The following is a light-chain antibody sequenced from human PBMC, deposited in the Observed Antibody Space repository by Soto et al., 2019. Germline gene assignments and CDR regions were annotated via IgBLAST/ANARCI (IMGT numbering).Light chain of an antibody. CDR2: DSD. V-gene: IGLV1-51*01. J-gene: IGLJ3*02. CDR3: GTWDSSLSGGV. Sequence: QSVLTQPTSVSEAPRQRVTIACSGSSSNIGTNAVNWYQQLPGKAPKLLIYDSDKRPSGIPDRFSGSKSGTSATLGITGLQTGDEADYYCGTWDSSLSGGVFGGGTKLTVL. CDR1: SSNIGTNA.